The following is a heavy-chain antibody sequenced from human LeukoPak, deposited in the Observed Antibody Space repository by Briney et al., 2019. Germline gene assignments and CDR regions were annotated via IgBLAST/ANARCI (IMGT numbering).Heavy chain of an antibody. Sequence: GGSLRLSCAASGFTFSSYGMHWVRQAPGKGLEWVAVISYDGSNKYYADSVKGRFTISRDNSKNTLYLQMNSLRAEDTAVYYCAKDVLWLSGYYSAFDYWGQGTLVTVSS. V-gene: IGHV3-30*18. CDR3: AKDVLWLSGYYSAFDY. CDR1: GFTFSSYG. D-gene: IGHD3-22*01. CDR2: ISYDGSNK. J-gene: IGHJ4*02.